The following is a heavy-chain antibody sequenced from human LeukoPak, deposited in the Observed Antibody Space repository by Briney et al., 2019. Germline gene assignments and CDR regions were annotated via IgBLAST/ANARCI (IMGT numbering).Heavy chain of an antibody. CDR3: ARGDSSGWHGYDY. CDR2: IIPIFGTA. Sequence: SVKVSCKASGGTFSSCAISWVRQAPGQGLEWMGRIIPIFGTANYAQKFQGRVTITTDESTSTAYMELSSLRSEDTAVYYCARGDSSGWHGYDYWGQGTLVTVSP. V-gene: IGHV1-69*05. D-gene: IGHD6-19*01. CDR1: GGTFSSCA. J-gene: IGHJ4*02.